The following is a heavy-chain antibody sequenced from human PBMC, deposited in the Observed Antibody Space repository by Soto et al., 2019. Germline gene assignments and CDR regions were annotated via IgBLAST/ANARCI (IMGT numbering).Heavy chain of an antibody. J-gene: IGHJ4*02. CDR2: VYYSGSP. V-gene: IGHV4-59*01. CDR1: GDSSSPYY. CDR3: ARDVSPTY. Sequence: LETLSLTCNVSGDSSSPYYWTWIRQPPGKGLEWIGHVYYSGSPNYNPSLKSRVTISVDTSKSQFSLKLSSVTAADTAVYYCARDVSPTYWGQGMLVTVSS.